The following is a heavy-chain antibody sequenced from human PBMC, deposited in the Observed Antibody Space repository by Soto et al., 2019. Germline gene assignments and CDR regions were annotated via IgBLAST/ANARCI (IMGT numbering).Heavy chain of an antibody. CDR2: INDYNGNT. CDR3: ARGVGSGSYYNQYTWFEP. D-gene: IGHD3-10*01. J-gene: IGHJ5*02. CDR1: VYTFTNYG. Sequence: QVQLVQSGGEVKKPGASVKVSCKASVYTFTNYGSSWGRQAPGQGLEWMGRINDYNGNTKFAQKVQGIVTMTTDTSTRTAYMELRSMRDDDTVVYYCARGVGSGSYYNQYTWFEPWGKGRLVTVSS. V-gene: IGHV1-18*01.